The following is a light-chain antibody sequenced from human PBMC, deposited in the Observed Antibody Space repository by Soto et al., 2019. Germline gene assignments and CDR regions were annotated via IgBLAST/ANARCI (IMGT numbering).Light chain of an antibody. CDR2: GAS. CDR1: QTVRSN. J-gene: IGKJ4*01. CDR3: QQYKNWPLT. Sequence: DIVMTQSPATLSVSPGEGATLSCRASQTVRSNLAWYQQKPGQAPRLLIYGASTRASGIPAKFNGSGSGTEFSLTISELQSEDFAHYYCQQYKNWPLTFGGGTKVEIK. V-gene: IGKV3-15*01.